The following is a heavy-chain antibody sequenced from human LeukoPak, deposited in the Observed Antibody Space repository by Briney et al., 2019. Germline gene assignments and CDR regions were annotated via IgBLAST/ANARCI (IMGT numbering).Heavy chain of an antibody. CDR1: GFTFSSYE. CDR2: ISSSGGTI. Sequence: GGSLRLSCAASGFTFSSYEVNWVRQAPGKGLEWVSYISSSGGTIYYADSVKGRFTISRDDAKNSLYLQMNSLRAEDTAVYYCARDPRYLGPFDYWGQGTLVTVSS. D-gene: IGHD3-9*01. V-gene: IGHV3-48*03. CDR3: ARDPRYLGPFDY. J-gene: IGHJ4*02.